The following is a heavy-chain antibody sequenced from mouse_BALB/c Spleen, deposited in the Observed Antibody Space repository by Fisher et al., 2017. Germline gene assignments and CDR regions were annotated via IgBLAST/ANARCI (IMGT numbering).Heavy chain of an antibody. D-gene: IGHD1-1*01. CDR3: AREGTTGGY. Sequence: KFKGKATLTVDKSSSTAYMQLSSLTSEDSAVYYCAREGTTGGYWGQGTSVTVSS. J-gene: IGHJ4*01. V-gene: IGHV1-69*02.